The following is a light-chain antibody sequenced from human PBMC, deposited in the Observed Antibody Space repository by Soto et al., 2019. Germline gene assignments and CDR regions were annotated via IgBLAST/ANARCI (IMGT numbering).Light chain of an antibody. CDR2: SNN. CDR1: SSNIGSNT. CDR3: AAWYDSLKGV. J-gene: IGLJ2*01. V-gene: IGLV1-44*01. Sequence: QSVLTQPPSASGAPGQRVTISCSGSSSNIGSNTVSWYQQLPGTAPKLLIYSNNQRPSGGPDRFSGSRSGTSASLAISGLQSEDEAVYYCAAWYDSLKGVFGGGTKVTVL.